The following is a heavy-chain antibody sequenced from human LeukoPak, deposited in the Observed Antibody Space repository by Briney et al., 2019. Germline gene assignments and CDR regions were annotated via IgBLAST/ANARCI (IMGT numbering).Heavy chain of an antibody. Sequence: ASVKVSCKASGYTFTIYDINWVRQATGQGLEWMGWMNPNSGNTGYAQKFQGRVTMTRNTSISTAYMELSSLRSEDTAVYYCARGAYYDSSGWFDYWGQGTLVTVSS. D-gene: IGHD3-22*01. V-gene: IGHV1-8*01. CDR1: GYTFTIYD. CDR3: ARGAYYDSSGWFDY. CDR2: MNPNSGNT. J-gene: IGHJ4*02.